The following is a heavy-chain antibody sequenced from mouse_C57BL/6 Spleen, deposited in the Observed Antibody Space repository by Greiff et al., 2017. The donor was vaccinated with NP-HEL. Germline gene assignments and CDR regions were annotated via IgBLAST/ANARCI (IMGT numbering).Heavy chain of an antibody. Sequence: QVQLKQSGAELVKPGASVKISCKASGYAFSSYWMNWVKQRPGKGLEWIGQIYPGDGDTNYNGKFKGKATLTADKSSSTAYMQLSSLTSEDSAVYFCAREGTAQRYFDYWGQGTTLTVSS. V-gene: IGHV1-80*01. CDR1: GYAFSSYW. CDR2: IYPGDGDT. CDR3: AREGTAQRYFDY. J-gene: IGHJ2*01. D-gene: IGHD3-2*02.